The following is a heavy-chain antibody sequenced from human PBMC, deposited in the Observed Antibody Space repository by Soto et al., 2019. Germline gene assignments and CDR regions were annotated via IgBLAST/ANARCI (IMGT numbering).Heavy chain of an antibody. CDR2: IYDSGST. V-gene: IGHV4-59*01. CDR1: GGSIISYY. J-gene: IGHJ6*04. CDR3: ARQAFGALHGFVDV. Sequence: PSETLSLTCTVSGGSIISYYWSWIRQPPGKGLEWIGYIYDSGSTSYNPSLKSRVTISVDPSKSQFSLKLTSVTATDTAVYYCARQAFGALHGFVDVWGKGITVTVCS. D-gene: IGHD3-10*01.